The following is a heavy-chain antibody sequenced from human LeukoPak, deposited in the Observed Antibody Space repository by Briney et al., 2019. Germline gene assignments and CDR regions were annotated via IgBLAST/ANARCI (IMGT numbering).Heavy chain of an antibody. J-gene: IGHJ4*02. CDR1: GDSVSINSAA. V-gene: IGHV6-1*01. CDR3: ARSRVWSGYWGNFDY. CDR2: TYYRSKWYN. D-gene: IGHD3-3*01. Sequence: SQTLSLTCAISGDSVSINSAAWNWIRQSPSRGLGWLGRTYYRSKWYNDYAVSVKSRITINPDTSKNQFSLQLNSVTPEDTAVYYCARSRVWSGYWGNFDYWGQGTLVTVSS.